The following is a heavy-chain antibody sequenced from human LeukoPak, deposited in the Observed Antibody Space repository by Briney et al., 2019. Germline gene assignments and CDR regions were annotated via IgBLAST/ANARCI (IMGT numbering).Heavy chain of an antibody. CDR1: GYTFTSYA. V-gene: IGHV1-3*01. CDR2: INAGNGNT. Sequence: ASVKVSCKASGYTFTSYAMHWVRQAPGQRLEWMGWINAGNGNTKYSQKFQGRVTMTRDTSTSTVYMELSSLRSEDTAVYYCARAHTVTAAGVDYWGQGTLVTVSS. J-gene: IGHJ4*02. D-gene: IGHD6-25*01. CDR3: ARAHTVTAAGVDY.